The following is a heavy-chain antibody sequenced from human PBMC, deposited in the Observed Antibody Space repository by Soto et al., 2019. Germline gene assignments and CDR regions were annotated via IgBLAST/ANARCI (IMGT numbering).Heavy chain of an antibody. V-gene: IGHV4-4*07. Sequence: LPETLSLTCTVSGASISGFYWSWIRKSAGKGLEWIGRIYATGTTDYNPSLESRVMMSVDTSKKQFSLKLRSVTAADTAVYYCVRDGTKTLRDWFDPWGQGISVTVYS. J-gene: IGHJ5*02. CDR1: GASISGFY. D-gene: IGHD1-1*01. CDR2: IYATGTT. CDR3: VRDGTKTLRDWFDP.